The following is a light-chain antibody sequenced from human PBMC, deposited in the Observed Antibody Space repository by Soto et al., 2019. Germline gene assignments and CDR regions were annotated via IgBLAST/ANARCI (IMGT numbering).Light chain of an antibody. CDR1: SSDIGAYNF. V-gene: IGLV2-14*03. J-gene: IGLJ2*01. CDR2: DVN. Sequence: QSALTQPASVSGSPGQSITISCTGTSSDIGAYNFVSWSQHHPGKAPKLMLYDVNIRLSGVSNRFSGSKSGNTASLTISWLQAEDEADYYCTSCTTSTPLILGGGTKGTVL. CDR3: TSCTTSTPLI.